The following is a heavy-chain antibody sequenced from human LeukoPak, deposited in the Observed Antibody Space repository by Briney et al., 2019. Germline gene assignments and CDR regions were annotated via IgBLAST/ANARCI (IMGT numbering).Heavy chain of an antibody. J-gene: IGHJ5*02. CDR2: ISAYNGNT. V-gene: IGHV1-18*04. CDR3: ARLVGYCSGGSCERFDP. D-gene: IGHD2-15*01. CDR1: GYTFTSYG. Sequence: ASVKVSCKASGYTFTSYGISWVRQAPGRGLEWMGWISAYNGNTNYAQKLQGRVTMTTDTSTSTAYMELRSLRSDDTAVYYCARLVGYCSGGSCERFDPWGQGTLVTVSS.